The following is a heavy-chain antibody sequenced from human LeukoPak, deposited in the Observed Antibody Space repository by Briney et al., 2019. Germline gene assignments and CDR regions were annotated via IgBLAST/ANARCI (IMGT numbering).Heavy chain of an antibody. D-gene: IGHD4-23*01. CDR3: AKLLSNSGRFLY. J-gene: IGHJ4*02. V-gene: IGHV3-30*04. Sequence: GGSLRLSCAASGFTFSSYVMHWVRQAPGKGLEWVAIISYDGSNEYYADSVKGRFTISRDNSKNTLYLQMNSLRAEDTAVYYCAKLLSNSGRFLYWGQGTLVTVSS. CDR2: ISYDGSNE. CDR1: GFTFSSYV.